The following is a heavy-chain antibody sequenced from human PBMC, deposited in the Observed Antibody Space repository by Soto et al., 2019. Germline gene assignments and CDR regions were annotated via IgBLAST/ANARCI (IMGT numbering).Heavy chain of an antibody. D-gene: IGHD3-3*01. CDR1: GFTFSSYS. V-gene: IGHV3-48*01. CDR3: ARDYGDFWSGPTGGFDY. Sequence: GGSLRLSCAASGFTFSSYSMNWVRQAPGKGLEWVSYISSSSTIYYADSVKGRFTISRDNAKNSLYLQMNSLRAEDTAVYYCARDYGDFWSGPTGGFDYWGQGTLVTVSS. J-gene: IGHJ4*02. CDR2: ISSSSTI.